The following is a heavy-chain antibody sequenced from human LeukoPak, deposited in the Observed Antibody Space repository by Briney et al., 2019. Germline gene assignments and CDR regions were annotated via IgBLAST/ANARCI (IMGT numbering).Heavy chain of an antibody. CDR2: IYYSGST. J-gene: IGHJ4*02. Sequence: PSETLSLTCTVSGGSISSYYWSWIRQPPGKGLEWIGYIYYSGSTNYNPSLKSRVTISVDTSKNQLSLKLSSVTAADTAVYYCARSHLIPNFDCWGQGTLVTVSS. CDR1: GGSISSYY. V-gene: IGHV4-59*01. CDR3: ARSHLIPNFDC. D-gene: IGHD2-21*01.